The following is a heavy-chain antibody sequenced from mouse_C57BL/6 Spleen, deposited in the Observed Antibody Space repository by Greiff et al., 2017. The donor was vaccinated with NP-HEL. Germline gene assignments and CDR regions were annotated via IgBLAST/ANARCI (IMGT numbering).Heavy chain of an antibody. CDR1: GYTFTDYY. CDR3: AREGRYAMDY. Sequence: EVQLQQSGPVLVKPGASVKMSCKASGYTFTDYYMNWVKQSHGKSLEWIGVINPYNGGTSYNQKFKAKATLTVDKSSSTAYMELNSLTSEDSAVYYCAREGRYAMDYWGQGTSVTVSS. V-gene: IGHV1-19*01. CDR2: INPYNGGT. J-gene: IGHJ4*01.